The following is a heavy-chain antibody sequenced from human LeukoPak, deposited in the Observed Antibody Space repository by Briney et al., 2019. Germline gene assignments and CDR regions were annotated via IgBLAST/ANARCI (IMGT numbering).Heavy chain of an antibody. CDR3: AKGERVDGDY. D-gene: IGHD2-15*01. V-gene: IGHV3-30*18. CDR1: GFTFTNYG. J-gene: IGHJ4*02. CDR2: VSYDRSHE. Sequence: GRSLRLSCAASGFTFTNYGMHWVRQAPGKRLEWGAAVSYDRSHEWYADSVKGRFTVSRDNSRNTLYLQMNSLRLEDTAVYYCAKGERVDGDYWGQGTLVTVSS.